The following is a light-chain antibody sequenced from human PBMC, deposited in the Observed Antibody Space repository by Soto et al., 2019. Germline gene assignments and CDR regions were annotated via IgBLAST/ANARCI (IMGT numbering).Light chain of an antibody. CDR3: QSYDRSLSGSRV. J-gene: IGLJ1*01. CDR2: DVN. CDR1: SSDVGGYNY. V-gene: IGLV2-8*01. Sequence: QSVLAQPPSASGCPGQSVTICCTGTSSDVGGYNYVSWYQQHPGKAPKLMMFDVNNRPSGVPDRFSGSKSGNTASLTISGLQAEDEADYYCQSYDRSLSGSRVFGTGTKVTVL.